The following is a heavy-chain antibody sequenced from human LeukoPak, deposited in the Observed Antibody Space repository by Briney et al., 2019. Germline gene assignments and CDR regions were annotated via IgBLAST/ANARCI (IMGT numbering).Heavy chain of an antibody. V-gene: IGHV3-23*01. CDR3: AKVVSSGYPGRHLDY. CDR1: GFTFSSYA. Sequence: GGSLRLSCAASGFTFSSYAMSWVRQAPGKGLEWVSAISGSGGSAYYADSVKGRFTISRDNSKNTLYLQMNSLRAEDTAVYYCAKVVSSGYPGRHLDYWGQGTLVTVSS. CDR2: ISGSGGSA. J-gene: IGHJ4*02. D-gene: IGHD3-22*01.